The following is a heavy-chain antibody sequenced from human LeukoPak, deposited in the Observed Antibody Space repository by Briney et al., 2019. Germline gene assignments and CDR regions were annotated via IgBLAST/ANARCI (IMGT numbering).Heavy chain of an antibody. V-gene: IGHV3-30*18. CDR1: GFTFSSYG. Sequence: GGFLRLSCAASGFTFSSYGMHWVRQAPGKGLEWVAVISYDGSNKYYADSVKGRFTISRDNSKNTLYLQMNSLRAEDTAVYYCAKALLPKGSGSYDGDYWGQGTLVTVSS. CDR3: AKALLPKGSGSYDGDY. CDR2: ISYDGSNK. D-gene: IGHD3-10*01. J-gene: IGHJ4*02.